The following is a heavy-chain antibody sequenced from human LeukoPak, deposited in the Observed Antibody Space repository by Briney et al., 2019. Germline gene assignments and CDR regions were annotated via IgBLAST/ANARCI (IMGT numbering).Heavy chain of an antibody. CDR1: GFTFSSYW. CDR2: INSDGSST. J-gene: IGHJ4*02. Sequence: PGGSLRLSCAASGFTFSSYWMHWVRQAPGKGLVWVSHINSDGSSTNYADSVKGRFTISRDNAKNTLYLQMNTLRAEDTAVYYCARDLWLDYGGSQWGQGTLVTVSS. CDR3: ARDLWLDYGGSQ. D-gene: IGHD4-23*01. V-gene: IGHV3-74*01.